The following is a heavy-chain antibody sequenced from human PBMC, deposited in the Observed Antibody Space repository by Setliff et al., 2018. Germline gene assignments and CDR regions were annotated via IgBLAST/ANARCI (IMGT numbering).Heavy chain of an antibody. D-gene: IGHD1-1*01. CDR2: IHPSGST. V-gene: IGHV4-61*02. J-gene: IGHJ5*02. CDR3: ARTTGSTHNWLDP. Sequence: SETLSLTCTVSGDSISSGSYHWSWIRKPAGKGLEWIGRIHPSGSTNYNPSLKSRVTISVDTSKNQFSLKVSPVTAADTAVYYCARTTGSTHNWLDPWGPGTLVTVSS. CDR1: GDSISSGSYH.